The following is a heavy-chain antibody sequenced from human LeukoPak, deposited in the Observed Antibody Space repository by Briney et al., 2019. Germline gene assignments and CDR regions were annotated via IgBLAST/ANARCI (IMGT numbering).Heavy chain of an antibody. V-gene: IGHV3-23*01. Sequence: GGSLRLSCAASEFTFSSYGMSWVRQAPGKGLEWVSAISGGGESTYYADSVKGRFTISRDNSNHTLYLQMNSLRADDTAVYYCAKDRGRYARLGFDCWGQGTLVTVSS. CDR3: AKDRGRYARLGFDC. CDR1: EFTFSSYG. J-gene: IGHJ4*02. CDR2: ISGGGEST. D-gene: IGHD3-16*01.